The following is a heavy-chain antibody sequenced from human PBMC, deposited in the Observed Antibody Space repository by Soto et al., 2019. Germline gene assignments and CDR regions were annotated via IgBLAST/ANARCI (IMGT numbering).Heavy chain of an antibody. V-gene: IGHV4-59*01. Sequence: SETLSLTCTVSGGSITSYSWNWIRQSPGKGLEWIGYIYDTGSDTGSTGKTSYNPSLKNRVTISVDKSKNQFSLRLTSVTTTDSAVFYCAREPRQGDRIYYFESWGRGTLVTVSS. CDR3: AREPRQGDRIYYFES. CDR1: GGSITSYS. J-gene: IGHJ4*02. D-gene: IGHD2-21*01. CDR2: IYDTGSDTGSTGKT.